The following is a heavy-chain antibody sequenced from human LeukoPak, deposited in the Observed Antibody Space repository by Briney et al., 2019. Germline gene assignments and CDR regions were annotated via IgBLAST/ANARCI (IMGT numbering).Heavy chain of an antibody. CDR1: GFTFSRYA. V-gene: IGHV3-23*01. CDR3: AKVSGSGVATLIVVIPYYFDY. Sequence: GGSLRLSCAVSGFTFSRYAMTWVRQAPGKGLEWVSIISDSGGYTDYADSVKGRFTISRDNSKNTLYLQMNSLRAEDTAVYFCAKVSGSGVATLIVVIPYYFDYWGQGTLVTVSS. J-gene: IGHJ4*02. CDR2: ISDSGGYT. D-gene: IGHD3-22*01.